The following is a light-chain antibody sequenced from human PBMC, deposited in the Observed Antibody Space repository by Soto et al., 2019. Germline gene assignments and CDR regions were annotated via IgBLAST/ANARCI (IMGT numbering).Light chain of an antibody. Sequence: EIVMTQSPATLSVSPWERATLSCRASQSVGSDLAWYQHTPGQPPRLLIYGASTRATGIPGRFSGSGSGTEFTLTISSLQSEDFALYYCQQYNDWPLTFGQGTKVDI. CDR1: QSVGSD. CDR3: QQYNDWPLT. V-gene: IGKV3-15*01. J-gene: IGKJ1*01. CDR2: GAS.